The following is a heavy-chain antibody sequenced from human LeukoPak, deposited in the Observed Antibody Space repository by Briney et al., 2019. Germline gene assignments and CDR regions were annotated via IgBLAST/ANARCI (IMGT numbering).Heavy chain of an antibody. D-gene: IGHD5-12*01. CDR2: IIPIFGTA. Sequence: SVKVSCKASGYTFTSYDINWVRQAPGQGLEWMGGIIPIFGTANYAQKFQGRVTITADESTSTAYMELSSLRSEDTAVYYCARGQEELMVATPIDYWGQGTLVTVSS. V-gene: IGHV1-69*13. J-gene: IGHJ4*02. CDR3: ARGQEELMVATPIDY. CDR1: GYTFTSYD.